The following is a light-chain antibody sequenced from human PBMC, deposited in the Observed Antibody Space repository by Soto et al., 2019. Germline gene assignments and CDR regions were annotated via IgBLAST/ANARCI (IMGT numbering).Light chain of an antibody. J-gene: IGKJ2*01. V-gene: IGKV1-39*01. Sequence: DIQMTQSPSSLSASVRDRVTITCRASQNIANYLNWYQQRPGKAPKLLIFPASSLHSGVPSRFSGSGSGTDFTLTINSLQPEDLATYYCQQSYSTPYTFGQGTKLEIK. CDR3: QQSYSTPYT. CDR2: PAS. CDR1: QNIANY.